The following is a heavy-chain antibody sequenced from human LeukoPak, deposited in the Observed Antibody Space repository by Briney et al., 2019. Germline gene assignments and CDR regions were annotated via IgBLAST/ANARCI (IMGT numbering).Heavy chain of an antibody. J-gene: IGHJ4*02. V-gene: IGHV3-7*01. Sequence: GGSLKLSCVASGFTFSSYWMSWVRQAPGKGLEWVANIKQDGSEKYYVDSVKGRFTISRDNAKNSLYLQMNSLRAEDTAVYYCARGAWTFDYWGQGTLVSVSS. D-gene: IGHD3/OR15-3a*01. CDR1: GFTFSSYW. CDR2: IKQDGSEK. CDR3: ARGAWTFDY.